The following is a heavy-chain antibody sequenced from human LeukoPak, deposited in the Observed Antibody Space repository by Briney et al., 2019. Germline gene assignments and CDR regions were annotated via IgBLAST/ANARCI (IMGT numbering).Heavy chain of an antibody. D-gene: IGHD2-2*01. CDR1: GYTFTSYG. CDR3: ARGVVVPAAVWGAAGDYYYYYMDV. Sequence: GASVKVSCKASGYTFTSYGISWVRQAPGQGLEWMGWISAYNGNTNYAQKLQGRVTMTTDTSTSTAYMELRSLRSDDTAVYYCARGVVVPAAVWGAAGDYYYYYMDVWGKGTTVTVSS. CDR2: ISAYNGNT. V-gene: IGHV1-18*01. J-gene: IGHJ6*03.